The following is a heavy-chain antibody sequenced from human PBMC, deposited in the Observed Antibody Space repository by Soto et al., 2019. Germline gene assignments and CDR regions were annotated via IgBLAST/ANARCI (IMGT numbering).Heavy chain of an antibody. CDR2: INAGNGNT. CDR3: ATKEDGSGWYYDWFDA. V-gene: IGHV1-3*01. Sequence: GASVKVFCKASGYTFTSYAMHWVRQAPGQRLEWMGWINAGNGNTKYSQKFQGRVTITRDTSASTAYMELSSLRSEDTAVYYCATKEDGSGWYYDWFDAWGQGTLVTVSS. D-gene: IGHD6-19*01. J-gene: IGHJ5*02. CDR1: GYTFTSYA.